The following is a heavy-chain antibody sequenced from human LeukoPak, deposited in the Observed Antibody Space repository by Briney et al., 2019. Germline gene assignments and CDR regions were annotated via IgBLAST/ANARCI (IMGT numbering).Heavy chain of an antibody. V-gene: IGHV4-30-4*08. CDR1: GGSISSGDYY. CDR2: IYYSGST. J-gene: IGHJ5*02. Sequence: SETLSLTCTVSGGSISSGDYYWSWIRQPPGKGLEWIGYIYYSGSTYYNPSLKSRVTISVDTSKDQFSLKLSSVTAADTAVYYCARGLLWFGELYRPGSPGNWFDPWGQGTLVTVSS. D-gene: IGHD3-10*01. CDR3: ARGLLWFGELYRPGSPGNWFDP.